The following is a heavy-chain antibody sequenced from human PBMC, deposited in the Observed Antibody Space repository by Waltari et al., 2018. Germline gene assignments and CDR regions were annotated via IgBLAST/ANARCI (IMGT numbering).Heavy chain of an antibody. CDR3: ASPLPDSSGWDFGY. D-gene: IGHD6-19*01. CDR2: SKGDGGST. J-gene: IGHJ4*02. CDR1: GFTFRNYW. Sequence: EVQLVESGGGLVQPGGSLRLSCAASGFTFRNYWMHWVRQPPGKGLVWGSRSKGDGGSTTYADSVKGRFTISRDNAKNTLYLRMDSLRDDDTAVYYCASPLPDSSGWDFGYWGRGTLVTVSS. V-gene: IGHV3-74*03.